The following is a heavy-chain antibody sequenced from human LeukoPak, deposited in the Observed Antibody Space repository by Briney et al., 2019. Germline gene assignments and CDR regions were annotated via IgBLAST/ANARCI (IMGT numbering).Heavy chain of an antibody. Sequence: PSETLSLTCTVSGASISSYYWSWIRQPPGKGLEWIGYIYHSGSINYNPSLKSRVTISVDTSKNQFSLRLSSVIAADTAVYHCARHSAGSSSWFDAFDIWGQGTMVTVSS. D-gene: IGHD6-13*01. CDR1: GASISSYY. CDR3: ARHSAGSSSWFDAFDI. J-gene: IGHJ3*02. V-gene: IGHV4-59*08. CDR2: IYHSGSI.